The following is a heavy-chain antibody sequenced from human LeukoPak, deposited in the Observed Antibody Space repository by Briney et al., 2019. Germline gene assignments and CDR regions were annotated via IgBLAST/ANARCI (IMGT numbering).Heavy chain of an antibody. CDR1: GVSINDFQ. CDR2: IHTIGGT. Sequence: SETLSLTCTVSGVSINDFQWSWVRQPPGKGLEWIWNIHTIGGTNYNPSPKCPVPNTAAGSQSLFNLMVNAVSAADTVVYYCATSNDVKDAPFDHWGQGTLVTVSS. CDR3: ATSNDVKDAPFDH. V-gene: IGHV4-4*09. D-gene: IGHD1-1*01. J-gene: IGHJ4*02.